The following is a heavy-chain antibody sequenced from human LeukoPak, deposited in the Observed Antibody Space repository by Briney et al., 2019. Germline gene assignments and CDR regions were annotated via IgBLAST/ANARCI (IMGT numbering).Heavy chain of an antibody. J-gene: IGHJ4*02. V-gene: IGHV1-18*01. Sequence: ASVKVSCKTSGYSENFYGITWVRQVAGQGPEWMGWISAQHGQTEYAPNSQDRVTMTTDTYTNTAYMELRSLRSDDTAVYYCAGSLGYCTSNVCYLKYWGQGTLVTVSP. CDR3: AGSLGYCTSNVCYLKY. CDR1: GYSENFYG. CDR2: ISAQHGQT. D-gene: IGHD2-8*01.